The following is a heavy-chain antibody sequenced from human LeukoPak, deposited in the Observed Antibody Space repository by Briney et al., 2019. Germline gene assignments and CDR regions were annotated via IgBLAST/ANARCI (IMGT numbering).Heavy chain of an antibody. J-gene: IGHJ5*02. CDR1: GGSISSYY. Sequence: SETLSLTCTVSGGSISSYYWSWIRQPPGKGLEWIGYIYTSGSTNYNPSLKSRVTISVDTSKNQFSLKLNSVTAADTAVYYCARASSGTHNWFDPWGQGTLVTVSS. CDR2: IYTSGST. CDR3: ARASSGTHNWFDP. V-gene: IGHV4-4*09.